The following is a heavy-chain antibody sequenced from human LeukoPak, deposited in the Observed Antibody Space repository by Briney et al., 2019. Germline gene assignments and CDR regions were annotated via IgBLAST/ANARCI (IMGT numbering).Heavy chain of an antibody. J-gene: IGHJ4*02. CDR3: ARDRWYAFHL. D-gene: IGHD6-13*01. Sequence: GASVKVSCKASGYTFTINGISWVRQAPGQGLEWLGWVSANSGNTIYAERFQGRVSMARNRSTGTAYMDLTSLRYDDTAVYYCARDRWYAFHLWGEGTRLTVPS. CDR2: VSANSGNT. V-gene: IGHV1-18*01. CDR1: GYTFTING.